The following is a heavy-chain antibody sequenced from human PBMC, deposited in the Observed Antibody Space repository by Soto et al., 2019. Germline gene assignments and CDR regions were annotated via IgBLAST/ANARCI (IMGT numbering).Heavy chain of an antibody. CDR3: AKDTIEYGGNLGYYYYYYGMDV. CDR1: GFTFSSYV. D-gene: IGHD2-15*01. Sequence: GGSLRLSCAASGFTFSSYVMHWVRQAPGKGLEWVAVISYDGSNKYYADSVKGRFTISRDNSKNTLYLQMNSLRAEDTAVYYCAKDTIEYGGNLGYYYYYYGMDVWGQGTTVTVSS. J-gene: IGHJ6*02. V-gene: IGHV3-30*18. CDR2: ISYDGSNK.